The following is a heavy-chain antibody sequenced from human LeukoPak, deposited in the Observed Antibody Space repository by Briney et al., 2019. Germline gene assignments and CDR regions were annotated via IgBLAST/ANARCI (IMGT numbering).Heavy chain of an antibody. V-gene: IGHV4-34*01. J-gene: IGHJ4*02. Sequence: PSETLSLTCAVYGGSFSGYYWSWIRQPPGKGLEWIGEINHSGSTNYNPSLKSRVTISVDTSKKQFSLKLSSVTAADTAVYYCAAVAYCGGDCYSMDYWGQGTLVTVSS. CDR2: INHSGST. CDR1: GGSFSGYY. D-gene: IGHD2-21*02. CDR3: AAVAYCGGDCYSMDY.